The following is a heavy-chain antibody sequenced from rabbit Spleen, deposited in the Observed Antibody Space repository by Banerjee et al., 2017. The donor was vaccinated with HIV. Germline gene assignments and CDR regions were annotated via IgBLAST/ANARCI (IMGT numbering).Heavy chain of an antibody. CDR1: GFSFSSGYD. V-gene: IGHV1S40*01. CDR2: IDTGSSGFT. D-gene: IGHD1-1*01. CDR3: ARDTSSSFSSYGMDL. J-gene: IGHJ6*01. Sequence: QSLEESGGDLVKPEGSLTLTCTASGFSFSSGYDMCWVRQAPGKGLEWIACIDTGSSGFTYFATWAKGRFTCSKTSSTTVTLQMTRLTAADTATYFCARDTSSSFSSYGMDLWGQGTLVTVS.